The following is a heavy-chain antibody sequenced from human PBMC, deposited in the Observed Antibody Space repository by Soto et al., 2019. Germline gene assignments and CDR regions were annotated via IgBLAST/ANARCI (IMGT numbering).Heavy chain of an antibody. CDR3: ARSDYGETYYYYYGMDV. D-gene: IGHD4-17*01. CDR1: GRSISSGDFY. J-gene: IGHJ6*02. V-gene: IGHV4-30-4*01. CDR2: IYYAGST. Sequence: SETLSLTCTVSGRSISSGDFYWSWLRQPPGKGLEWIGYIYYAGSTYYNPSLKSRVTISIDTSKNQLSLKLGSVTAADTAVYYCARSDYGETYYYYYGMDVWGQGTTVTVSS.